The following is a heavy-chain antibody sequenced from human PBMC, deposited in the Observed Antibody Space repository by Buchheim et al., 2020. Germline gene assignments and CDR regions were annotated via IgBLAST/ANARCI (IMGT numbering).Heavy chain of an antibody. CDR1: GGSFSGYY. Sequence: QVQLQQWGAGLLKPSETLSLTCAVYGGSFSGYYWSWIRQPPGKGLEWIGEINHSGSTNYNPSLKSRVTISVDPSKNQLSLKLSSVTAADTAVYYCARGLRFLEWLPYYYYYYGMDVWGQGTT. CDR2: INHSGST. J-gene: IGHJ6*01. D-gene: IGHD3-3*01. V-gene: IGHV4-34*01. CDR3: ARGLRFLEWLPYYYYYYGMDV.